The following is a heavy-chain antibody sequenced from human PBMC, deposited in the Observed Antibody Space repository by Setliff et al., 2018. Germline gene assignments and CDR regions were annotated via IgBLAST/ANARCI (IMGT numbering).Heavy chain of an antibody. Sequence: GGSLRLSCAASGLTITNYYMDWVRQAPGKGLEWVGRIRDKANRYTTEYAASVKGRFTISRPDSEISMYLQMNGLETEDTAVYYCARLGQWRVLGFFDYWGQGALVTVSS. V-gene: IGHV3-72*01. CDR1: GLTITNYY. J-gene: IGHJ4*02. CDR3: ARLGQWRVLGFFDY. CDR2: IRDKANRYTT. D-gene: IGHD6-19*01.